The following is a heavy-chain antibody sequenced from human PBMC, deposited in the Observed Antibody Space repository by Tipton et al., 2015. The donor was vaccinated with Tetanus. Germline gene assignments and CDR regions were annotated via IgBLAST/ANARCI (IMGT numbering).Heavy chain of an antibody. D-gene: IGHD3-10*01. J-gene: IGHJ6*02. CDR3: ARDRDYYGSGSRGMDV. CDR2: IYFNGST. Sequence: LRLSCTVSGGSISSYYWSWIRQPPGKGLEWIGYIYFNGSTNYNPSLKSRVTISVDTSKNQFSLKLSSVTAADTAVYYCARDRDYYGSGSRGMDVWGQGTRVTVSS. V-gene: IGHV4-59*12. CDR1: GGSISSYY.